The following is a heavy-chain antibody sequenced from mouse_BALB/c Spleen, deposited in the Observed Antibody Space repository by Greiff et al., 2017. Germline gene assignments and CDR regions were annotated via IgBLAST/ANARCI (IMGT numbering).Heavy chain of an antibody. CDR2: ISYSGST. J-gene: IGHJ3*01. D-gene: IGHD2-3*01. CDR3: ASGGIYDGYYGFAY. CDR1: GYSITSDYA. V-gene: IGHV3-2*02. Sequence: EVQLQQSGPGLVKPSQSLSLTCTVTGYSITSDYAWNWIRQFPGNKLEWMGYISYSGSTSYNPSLKSRISITRDTSKNQFFLQLNSVTTEDTATYYCASGGIYDGYYGFAYWGQGTLVTVSA.